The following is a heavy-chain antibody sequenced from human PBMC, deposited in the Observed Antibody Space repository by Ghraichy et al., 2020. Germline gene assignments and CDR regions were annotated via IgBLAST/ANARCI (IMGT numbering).Heavy chain of an antibody. V-gene: IGHV3-74*01. J-gene: IGHJ6*02. CDR1: GFTFSSYW. CDR3: VKDLVGGGFGAYGMDV. Sequence: ETLSLTCAASGFTFSSYWMHWVRQAPGKGLVWASRINSDGGSTTYADSVKGRFTISKDNAKNTLYLQMNSLRAEDTAVYYCVKDLVGGGFGAYGMDVWGQGTTVTVSS. CDR2: INSDGGST. D-gene: IGHD2-21*01.